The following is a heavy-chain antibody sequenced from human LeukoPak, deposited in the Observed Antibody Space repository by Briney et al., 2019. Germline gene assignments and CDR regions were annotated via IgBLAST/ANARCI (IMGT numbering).Heavy chain of an antibody. CDR3: AKVGQGWKLPVQLGY. CDR1: GFTFSSYA. D-gene: IGHD1-26*01. V-gene: IGHV3-23*01. J-gene: IGHJ4*02. Sequence: GGSLRLSCAASGFTFSSYAMSWVRQAPGKGLEWVSGISGSGGSTYYADSVKGRFTISRDNSKNTLYLQMNSLRAEDTAVYYCAKVGQGWKLPVQLGYWGQGTLVTVSS. CDR2: ISGSGGST.